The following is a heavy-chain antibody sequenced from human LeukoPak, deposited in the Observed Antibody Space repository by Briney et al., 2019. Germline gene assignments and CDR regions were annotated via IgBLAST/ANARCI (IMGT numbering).Heavy chain of an antibody. Sequence: SVKVSCKASGGTFSSYAISWVRQAPGQGLEWMGRIIPILGIANYAQKFQGRVTITADKSTSTAYMELSSLRSEDTAVYYCARDRGRGPYYDSSGYFHFDYWGQGTLVTVSS. D-gene: IGHD3-22*01. V-gene: IGHV1-69*04. J-gene: IGHJ4*02. CDR2: IIPILGIA. CDR1: GGTFSSYA. CDR3: ARDRGRGPYYDSSGYFHFDY.